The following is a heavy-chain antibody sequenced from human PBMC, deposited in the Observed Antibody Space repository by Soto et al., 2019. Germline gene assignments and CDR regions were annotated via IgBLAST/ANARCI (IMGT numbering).Heavy chain of an antibody. CDR2: IYPGDSDT. CDR1: GYSFTSYW. CDR3: ARLTSSESGHSYSTHV. Sequence: GESLKISCKGSGYSFTSYWIGWVRQMPGKGLEWMGIIYPGDSDTRYSPSFQGQVTISADKSISTAYLQRSSLKASDTAMYYCARLTSSESGHSYSTHVSGTGPMVTLSS. D-gene: IGHD2-15*01. J-gene: IGHJ6*04. V-gene: IGHV5-51*01.